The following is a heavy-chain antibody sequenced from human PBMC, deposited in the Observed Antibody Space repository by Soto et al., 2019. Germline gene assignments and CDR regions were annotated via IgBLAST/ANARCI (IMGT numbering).Heavy chain of an antibody. J-gene: IGHJ4*02. D-gene: IGHD6-13*01. V-gene: IGHV4-59*01. CDR2: IYYSGST. CDR1: GGSISSYY. CDR3: ARFEGSSFY. Sequence: SETLSLTCTVSGGSISSYYWSWIRQPPGKGLEWIGYIYYSGSTKYTTSLKSRVTISVDTSKNQFSLKLSSVTAADTAVYYCARFEGSSFYWGQGTLVTVSS.